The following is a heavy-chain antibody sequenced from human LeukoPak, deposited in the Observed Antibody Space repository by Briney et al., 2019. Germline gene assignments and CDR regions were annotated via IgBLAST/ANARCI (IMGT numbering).Heavy chain of an antibody. V-gene: IGHV4-59*01. CDR3: ARIRFLEWFDP. Sequence: SETLSLTCTVSGGSNSSYYWSWIRQPPGKGLEWIGYIYYSGSTNYNPSLKSRVTISVDTSKNQFSLKLSSVTAADTAVYYCARIRFLEWFDPWGQGTLVTVSS. CDR1: GGSNSSYY. D-gene: IGHD3-3*01. CDR2: IYYSGST. J-gene: IGHJ5*02.